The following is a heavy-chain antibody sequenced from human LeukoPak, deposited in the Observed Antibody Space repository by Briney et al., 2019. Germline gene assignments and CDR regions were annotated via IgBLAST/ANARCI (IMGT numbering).Heavy chain of an antibody. CDR1: GYTFTGYY. D-gene: IGHD4-17*01. J-gene: IGHJ3*02. CDR2: INPDSGGT. V-gene: IGHV1-2*02. Sequence: GASVKVSCKASGYTFTGYYMHWVRQAPGQGLEWMGWINPDSGGTNYAQKFQGRVTMTRDTSISTAYMELSRLRSDDTAVYYCATLMTTVKIGDAFDIWGQGTMVTVSS. CDR3: ATLMTTVKIGDAFDI.